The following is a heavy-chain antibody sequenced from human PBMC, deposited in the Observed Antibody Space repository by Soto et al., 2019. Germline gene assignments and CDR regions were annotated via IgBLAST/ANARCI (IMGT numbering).Heavy chain of an antibody. D-gene: IGHD3-10*01. V-gene: IGHV3-30-3*01. J-gene: IGHJ3*02. CDR2: ISYDGSNK. CDR1: GFTFSRYA. Sequence: GGSLRLSCAASGFTFSRYAMHWVRQAPGKGLEWVAVISYDGSNKYYADSGKGRFTSSRDNSKNTLYLQMNSQIAEDTAVYYCASYRTALLWFGEPAAADDAFDIWGQGTMVTVSS. CDR3: ASYRTALLWFGEPAAADDAFDI.